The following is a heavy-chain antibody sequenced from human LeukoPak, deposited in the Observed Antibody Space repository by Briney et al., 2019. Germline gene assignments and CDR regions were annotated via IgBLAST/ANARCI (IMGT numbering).Heavy chain of an antibody. CDR2: IYSGGST. V-gene: IGHV3-66*01. Sequence: GGSLRLSCAASGFTVSSNYMSWVRQAPGKGLEWVSVIYSGGSTYYADSVKGRFTTSRDNSKNTLYLQMNSLRAEDTAVYYCASKYSRSHHSEYFQHWGQGTLVTVSS. CDR1: GFTVSSNY. J-gene: IGHJ1*01. CDR3: ASKYSRSHHSEYFQH. D-gene: IGHD1-26*01.